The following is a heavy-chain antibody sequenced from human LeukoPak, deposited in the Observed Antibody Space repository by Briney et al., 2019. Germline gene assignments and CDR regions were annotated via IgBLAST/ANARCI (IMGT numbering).Heavy chain of an antibody. D-gene: IGHD3-16*01. V-gene: IGHV4-34*01. J-gene: IGHJ4*02. Sequence: SETLSLTCTVSGGSISSYYWSWIRQPPGKGLEWIGEINHSGSTNYHPSLKGRVTISVDTSKNQFSLKLSSVTAADTAVYYCASTKGGAGDYWGQGTLVTVSS. CDR1: GGSISSYY. CDR2: INHSGST. CDR3: ASTKGGAGDY.